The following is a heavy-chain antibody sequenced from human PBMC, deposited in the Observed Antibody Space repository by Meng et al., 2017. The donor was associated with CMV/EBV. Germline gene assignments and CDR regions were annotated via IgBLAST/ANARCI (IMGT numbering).Heavy chain of an antibody. Sequence: GSLRLSCAVYGGSFSGYYWSWIRQPPGKGLEWIGEINHSGSTNYNPSLKSRVTISVDTSKNQFSLKPSSVTAADTAVYYCARDRRPDIVVVPAADPYYYYYGMDVWGQGTTVTVSS. D-gene: IGHD2-2*01. CDR3: ARDRRPDIVVVPAADPYYYYYGMDV. V-gene: IGHV4-34*01. J-gene: IGHJ6*02. CDR1: GGSFSGYY. CDR2: INHSGST.